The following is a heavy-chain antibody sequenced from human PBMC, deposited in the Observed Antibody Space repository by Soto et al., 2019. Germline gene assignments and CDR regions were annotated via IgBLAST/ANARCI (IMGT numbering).Heavy chain of an antibody. CDR3: AKKKPELELSPMAFDY. CDR1: GFTFSSYA. V-gene: IGHV3-23*01. J-gene: IGHJ4*02. Sequence: GGSLRLSCAASGFTFSSYAMSWVRQAPGKGLEWVSAISGSGGSTYYADSVKGRFTISRDNSKNTLYLQMNSLRAEDTAVYYCAKKKPELELSPMAFDYWGQGTLVTVSS. CDR2: ISGSGGST. D-gene: IGHD1-7*01.